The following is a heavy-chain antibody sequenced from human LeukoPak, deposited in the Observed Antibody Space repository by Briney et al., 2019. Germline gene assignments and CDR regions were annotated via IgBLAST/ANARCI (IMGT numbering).Heavy chain of an antibody. Sequence: GGSLRLSCAASGFTFSSYSMNWVRQAPGKGLEWVSSISSSSSYIYYADSVKGRFTISRDNAKNSLYLQMNSLRAEDTAVYYCARDPAEGEWYYYYYMDVWGKGTTVTVSS. CDR3: ARDPAEGEWYYYYYMDV. J-gene: IGHJ6*03. D-gene: IGHD2-8*01. CDR2: ISSSSSYI. V-gene: IGHV3-21*01. CDR1: GFTFSSYS.